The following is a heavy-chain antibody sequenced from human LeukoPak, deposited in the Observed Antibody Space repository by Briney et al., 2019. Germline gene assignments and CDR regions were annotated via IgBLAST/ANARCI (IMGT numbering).Heavy chain of an antibody. Sequence: SETLSLTCTVSGGSISSSSYYWGWIRQPPGKGLEWIGSIYYSGSTYYNPSLKSRVTISVDKSKNQFSLKLSSVTAADTAVYYCARGPYKFDGSGAFDIWGQGTMVTVSS. V-gene: IGHV4-39*07. CDR1: GGSISSSSYY. CDR3: ARGPYKFDGSGAFDI. D-gene: IGHD3-22*01. J-gene: IGHJ3*02. CDR2: IYYSGST.